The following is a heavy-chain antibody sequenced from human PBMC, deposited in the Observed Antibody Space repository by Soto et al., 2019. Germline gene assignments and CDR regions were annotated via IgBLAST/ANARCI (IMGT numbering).Heavy chain of an antibody. CDR3: ARGAGYSSSWYMGYYYYYGMDV. Sequence: SETLSLTCTVSGGSVSSGSYYWSWIRQPPGKGLEWIGYIYYSGSTNYNPSLKSRVTISVDTSKNKFSLKLSSVTAADTAVYYCARGAGYSSSWYMGYYYYYGMDVWGQGTTVTVSS. CDR1: GGSVSSGSYY. J-gene: IGHJ6*02. CDR2: IYYSGST. D-gene: IGHD6-13*01. V-gene: IGHV4-61*01.